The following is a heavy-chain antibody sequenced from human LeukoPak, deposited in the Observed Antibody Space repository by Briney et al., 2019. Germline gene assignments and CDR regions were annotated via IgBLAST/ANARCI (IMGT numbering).Heavy chain of an antibody. V-gene: IGHV3-7*01. D-gene: IGHD3-16*01. Sequence: GGSLRLSCAAHEFGFSSSTMSWVRQAAGKGLEWVAKMNEDGSDEEYVDAVKGRFTISRDNAKNSLYLQMNSLRPEDTAVYFCVVGGAGGGYFPNWGQGSLVIVSS. J-gene: IGHJ1*01. CDR3: VVGGAGGGYFPN. CDR1: EFGFSSST. CDR2: MNEDGSDE.